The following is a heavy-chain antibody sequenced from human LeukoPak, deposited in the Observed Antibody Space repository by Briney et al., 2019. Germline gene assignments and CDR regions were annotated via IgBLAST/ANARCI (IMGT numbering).Heavy chain of an antibody. CDR2: ISGSGGST. V-gene: IGHV3-23*01. Sequence: GGSLRLSCATSGFTFSSYAMSWVRQAPGKGLEWVSAISGSGGSTYYADSVKGRFTISRDNSKNTLYLQMKSPRAEDTAVYYCAKEYNVRPVFDYWGQGTLVTVSS. CDR3: AKEYNVRPVFDY. J-gene: IGHJ4*02. CDR1: GFTFSSYA. D-gene: IGHD1-14*01.